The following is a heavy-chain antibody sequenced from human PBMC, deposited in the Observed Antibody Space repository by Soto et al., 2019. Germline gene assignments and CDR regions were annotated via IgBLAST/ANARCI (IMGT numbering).Heavy chain of an antibody. V-gene: IGHV1-3*01. CDR1: GYTFTSYA. J-gene: IGHJ4*02. D-gene: IGHD2-21*02. CDR3: ARGYCGGDCFPEYYFDY. CDR2: INAGNGNT. Sequence: AASVKVSCKASGYTFTSYAMHWVRQAPGQRLEWMGWINAGNGNTKYSQKFQGRATITRDTSASTAYMELSSLRSEDTAVYYCARGYCGGDCFPEYYFDYWGQGTLVTVSS.